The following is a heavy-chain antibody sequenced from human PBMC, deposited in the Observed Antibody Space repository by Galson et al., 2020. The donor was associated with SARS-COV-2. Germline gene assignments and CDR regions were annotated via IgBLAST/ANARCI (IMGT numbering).Heavy chain of an antibody. CDR1: GYTFTGYY. CDR3: ARESLYYYYGMDV. CDR2: IHPNSGGT. V-gene: IGHV1-2*02. J-gene: IGHJ6*02. Sequence: ASVKVSCKASGYTFTGYYMHWVRQAPGQGLEWMGWIHPNSGGTNYAQKFQGRVTMTRDTSISTAYMELSRLRSDDTAVYYCARESLYYYYGMDVWAKGPRSPSP.